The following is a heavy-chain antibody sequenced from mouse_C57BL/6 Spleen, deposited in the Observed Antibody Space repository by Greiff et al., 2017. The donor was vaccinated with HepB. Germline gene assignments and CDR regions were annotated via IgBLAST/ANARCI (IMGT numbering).Heavy chain of an antibody. CDR1: GFTFSSYA. CDR3: ARATGDYAMDY. D-gene: IGHD4-1*02. Sequence: EVKVVESGGGLVKPGGSLKLSCAASGFTFSSYAMSWVRQTPEKRLEWVATISDGGSYTYYPDNVKGRFTISRDNAKNNLYLQMSHLKSEDTAMYYCARATGDYAMDYWGQGTSVTVSS. V-gene: IGHV5-4*03. CDR2: ISDGGSYT. J-gene: IGHJ4*01.